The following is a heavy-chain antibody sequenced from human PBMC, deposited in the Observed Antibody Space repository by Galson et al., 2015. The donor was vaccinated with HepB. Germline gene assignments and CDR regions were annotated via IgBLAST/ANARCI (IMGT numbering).Heavy chain of an antibody. Sequence: SVKVSCKASGYSFTDHYIHWVRQAPGQGLEWMGWVHPNSGVTNSAQKFDGRVTMTRDTSISTAYMELSRLRSDDTAVYYRAILDFLTPFDPWGQGTLVTVSS. J-gene: IGHJ5*02. V-gene: IGHV1-2*02. CDR2: VHPNSGVT. CDR3: AILDFLTPFDP. CDR1: GYSFTDHY. D-gene: IGHD2/OR15-2a*01.